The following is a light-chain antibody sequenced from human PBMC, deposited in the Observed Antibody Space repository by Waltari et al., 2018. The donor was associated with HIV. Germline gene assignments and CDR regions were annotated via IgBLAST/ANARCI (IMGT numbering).Light chain of an antibody. Sequence: QSALTQPPSASGSPGQSLTIPCTGPIGDVGGYDYVSWYQQHPGKAPKLLIYEVSQRPSGVPDRFSGSKSGNTASLTVSGLQAEDEADYHCMSYTGHNRWVFGGGTKLTVL. V-gene: IGLV2-8*01. CDR3: MSYTGHNRWV. CDR1: IGDVGGYDY. J-gene: IGLJ3*02. CDR2: EVS.